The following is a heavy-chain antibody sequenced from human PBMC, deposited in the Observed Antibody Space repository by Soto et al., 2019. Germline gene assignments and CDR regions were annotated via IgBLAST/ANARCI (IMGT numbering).Heavy chain of an antibody. V-gene: IGHV1-69*05. CDR2: IIPIFGTT. D-gene: IGHD2-2*02. J-gene: IGHJ3*02. CDR3: AREGYTFGPGAVSGAFDI. Sequence: QVQLVQSGAEVRRPGSSVKVSCKASGGTFGSNAISWVRQAPGQGPEWMGGIIPIFGTTNNAQKFQGRVTISSDESTNTAYMELSSLRSEDTAIYYCAREGYTFGPGAVSGAFDIWGQGTVVTVSS. CDR1: GGTFGSNA.